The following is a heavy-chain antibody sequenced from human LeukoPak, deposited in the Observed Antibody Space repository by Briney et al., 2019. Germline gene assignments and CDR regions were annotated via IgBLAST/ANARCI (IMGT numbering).Heavy chain of an antibody. J-gene: IGHJ6*02. CDR1: X. CDR3: ARGGGLDV. CDR2: INHNGNVN. V-gene: IGHV3-7*04. Sequence: XMNXAXQAXGXXLEWVASINHNGNVNYYVDSVKGRFTISRDNAKNSLYLQMSNLRAEDTAVYFCARGGGLDVWGQGATVTVSS.